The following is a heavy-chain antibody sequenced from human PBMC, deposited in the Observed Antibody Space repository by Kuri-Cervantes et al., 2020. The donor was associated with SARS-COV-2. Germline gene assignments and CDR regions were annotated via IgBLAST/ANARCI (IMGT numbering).Heavy chain of an antibody. J-gene: IGHJ4*02. V-gene: IGHV4-39*01. Sequence: GSLRLSCTVSGGSISSSTYYWGWIRQPPGKGLEWIGSIYYSGSTYYNPSLKSRVTLSVDTSKNQFSLKLTSVTAADTAVYYCARVDCSAGTCYRRSFDYWGRGTLVTVSS. CDR3: ARVDCSAGTCYRRSFDY. CDR2: IYYSGST. D-gene: IGHD2-15*01. CDR1: GGSISSSTYY.